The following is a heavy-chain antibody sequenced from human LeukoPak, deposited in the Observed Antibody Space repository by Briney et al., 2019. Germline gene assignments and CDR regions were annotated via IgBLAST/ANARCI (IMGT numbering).Heavy chain of an antibody. J-gene: IGHJ5*02. Sequence: PSETLSLTCAVSGGSISSSNWWSWVRQPPGKGLEWIGEIYHSGSTNYNPSLKSRVTISVDKSKNQFSLKLSSVTAADTAVYYCARGGLGLTYNWFDPWGQGTLVTVPS. V-gene: IGHV4-4*02. CDR2: IYHSGST. CDR3: ARGGLGLTYNWFDP. D-gene: IGHD3-16*01. CDR1: GGSISSSNW.